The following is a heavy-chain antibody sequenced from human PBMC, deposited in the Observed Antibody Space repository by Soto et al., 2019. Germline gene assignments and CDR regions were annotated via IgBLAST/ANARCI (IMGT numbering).Heavy chain of an antibody. CDR3: ARVGRSIAAAGTHFDY. D-gene: IGHD6-13*01. CDR2: IYYSGST. V-gene: IGHV4-31*03. J-gene: IGHJ4*02. CDR1: GGSISSGGYY. Sequence: QVQLQESGPVLVKPSQTLSLTCTVSGGSISSGGYYWSWIRQHPGKGLEWIGYIYYSGSTYYNPSLKSRVTISVDTSKNQFSLKLSSVTAADTAVYYCARVGRSIAAAGTHFDYWGQGTLVTVSS.